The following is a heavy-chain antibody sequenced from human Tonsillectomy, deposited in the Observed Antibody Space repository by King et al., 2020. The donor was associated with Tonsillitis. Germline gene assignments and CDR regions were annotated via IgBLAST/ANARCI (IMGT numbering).Heavy chain of an antibody. CDR1: GNTLIELS. J-gene: IGHJ4*02. CDR3: ATGRRGGDWPYFHY. Sequence: QLVQSGAEVKKPGASVKVSCKVFGNTLIELSVHWVRQAPGKGLEWMGGFDPEEGETVYAQKFQGRVTMTEDTSTDTAYMEVNSLRSEDMAVYYCATGRRGGDWPYFHYWGQGTLVTVSS. D-gene: IGHD2-21*02. V-gene: IGHV1-24*01. CDR2: FDPEEGET.